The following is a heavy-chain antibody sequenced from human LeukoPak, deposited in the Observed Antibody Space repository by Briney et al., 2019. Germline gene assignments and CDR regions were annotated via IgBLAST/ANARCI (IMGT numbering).Heavy chain of an antibody. Sequence: GAPLQISCKGSGYSFTNYWIGWGRQMPGKGLEWMGIIYPGYSNIRYSPSFQGQVTISVDKSISTAYLQWSSLKASDTAMYYCARLAETEVAGTDYWGQGTLVTVPS. CDR2: IYPGYSNI. D-gene: IGHD6-19*01. CDR1: GYSFTNYW. J-gene: IGHJ4*02. CDR3: ARLAETEVAGTDY. V-gene: IGHV5-51*01.